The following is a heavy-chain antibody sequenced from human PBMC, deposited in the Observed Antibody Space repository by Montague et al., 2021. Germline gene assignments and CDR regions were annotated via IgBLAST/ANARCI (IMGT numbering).Heavy chain of an antibody. CDR3: ARGIPAHYYDSSGDAFDI. CDR2: IYHTGSA. D-gene: IGHD3-22*01. Sequence: TLSLTRVVSGDSISSGDYSWSWIRQPPGKGLEWIGYIYHTGSASHNPSLKSRVIISVDRAKNHFSLKLSSVTAADTAVYYCARGIPAHYYDSSGDAFDIWGQGTMVTVSS. CDR1: GDSISSGDYS. V-gene: IGHV4-30-2*01. J-gene: IGHJ3*02.